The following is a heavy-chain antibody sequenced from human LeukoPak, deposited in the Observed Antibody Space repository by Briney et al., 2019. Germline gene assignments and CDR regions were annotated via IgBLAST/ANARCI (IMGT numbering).Heavy chain of an antibody. CDR1: GGTFSSYA. D-gene: IGHD5-24*01. CDR2: IIPIFGTA. V-gene: IGHV1-69*05. Sequence: SVKVSCKASGGTFSSYAISWVRQAPGQGLEWMGGIIPIFGTANYAQKFQGRVTITTDESTSTAYMELSSLRSEDTAVYYCARARGMATVAFDIWGQGTMVTVSS. J-gene: IGHJ3*02. CDR3: ARARGMATVAFDI.